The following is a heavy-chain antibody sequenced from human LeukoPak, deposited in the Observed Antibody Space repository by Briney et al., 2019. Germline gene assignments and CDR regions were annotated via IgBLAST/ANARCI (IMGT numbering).Heavy chain of an antibody. Sequence: GGSLRLSCAASGFTFSSFWMNWVRQAPGKGLEWVANIKQDGSEKYYVDSVKGRFTISRDNAKNSLYLQMNSLRAEDTAVYYCARAYSGSFLDYYYYYMDVWGKGTTVTVSS. J-gene: IGHJ6*03. V-gene: IGHV3-7*01. CDR1: GFTFSSFW. CDR2: IKQDGSEK. CDR3: ARAYSGSFLDYYYYYMDV. D-gene: IGHD1-26*01.